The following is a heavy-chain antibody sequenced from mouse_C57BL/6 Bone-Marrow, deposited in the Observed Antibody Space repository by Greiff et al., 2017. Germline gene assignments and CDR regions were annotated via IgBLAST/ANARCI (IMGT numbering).Heavy chain of an antibody. V-gene: IGHV12-3*01. CDR1: GFPITSGYY. Sequence: KLVESGPGLVKPSQSLFITCSITGFPITSGYYWIWIRQSPGKPLEWMGYITHSGETFYNQSLQSPISITRETSKNQFFLQLNSVTTEDTAMYYCAGAKEVAWFAYWGQGTLVTVSA. CDR3: AGAKEVAWFAY. J-gene: IGHJ3*01. CDR2: ITHSGET.